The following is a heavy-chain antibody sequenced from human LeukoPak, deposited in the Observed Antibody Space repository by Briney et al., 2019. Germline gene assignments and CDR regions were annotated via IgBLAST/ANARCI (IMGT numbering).Heavy chain of an antibody. CDR3: ARGVYIAAAQYAY. Sequence: SETLSLTCAVYGGSFSGYYWSLIRQPPRKGLEWIGEINHSGSTTYNPSLKSQVSISIDTSKNQFSLKLSSVTAADTAVYYCARGVYIAAAQYAYWGQGTLVTVSS. CDR2: INHSGST. CDR1: GGSFSGYY. V-gene: IGHV4-34*01. D-gene: IGHD6-13*01. J-gene: IGHJ4*02.